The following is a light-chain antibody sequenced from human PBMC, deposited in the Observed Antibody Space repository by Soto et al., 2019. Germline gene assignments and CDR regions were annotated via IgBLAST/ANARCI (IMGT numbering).Light chain of an antibody. CDR1: QGISSS. Sequence: DIQLTQSPSFLSASVGDRVTITCRASQGISSSLAWYQQKPGKAPKLLIYAASTLQGGVPSRFSGSGSGTEFTLTISSLQPEDFATYYCQQLNSYPSITFGQGTRLEIK. J-gene: IGKJ5*01. CDR3: QQLNSYPSIT. V-gene: IGKV1-9*01. CDR2: AAS.